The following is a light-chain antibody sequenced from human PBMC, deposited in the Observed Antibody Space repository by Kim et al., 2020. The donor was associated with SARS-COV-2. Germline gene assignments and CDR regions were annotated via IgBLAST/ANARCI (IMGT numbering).Light chain of an antibody. CDR1: SSNIGAGYD. CDR2: GNS. CDR3: QSYDSSLTGSGV. V-gene: IGLV1-40*01. Sequence: VTISCTGSSSNIGAGYDVHWYQQLPGTAPKLLIYGNSNRPSGVPDRFSGSKSGTSASLAITGLQAEDEADYYCQSYDSSLTGSGVFGGGTQLTVL. J-gene: IGLJ2*01.